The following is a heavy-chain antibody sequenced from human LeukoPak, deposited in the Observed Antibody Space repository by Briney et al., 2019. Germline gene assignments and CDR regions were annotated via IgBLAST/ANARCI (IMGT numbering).Heavy chain of an antibody. J-gene: IGHJ4*02. CDR3: AKYLTMIVVVTLDY. CDR2: ISGSGGST. D-gene: IGHD3-22*01. V-gene: IGHV3-23*01. CDR1: GFTFSSYA. Sequence: GSLRLSCAASGFTFSSYAMSWVRQAPGKGLEWVSAISGSGGSTYYADSVKGRFTISRDNSKNTLYLQMNSLRAEDTAVYYCAKYLTMIVVVTLDYWGQGTLVTVSS.